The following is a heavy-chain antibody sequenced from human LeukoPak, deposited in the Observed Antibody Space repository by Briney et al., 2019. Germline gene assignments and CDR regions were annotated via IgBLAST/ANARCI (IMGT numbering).Heavy chain of an antibody. J-gene: IGHJ4*02. Sequence: GGSLRLSCAASGFTFTSYSMNWVRQAPGKGLEWVSTISGGGGSTYYADSVKGRFTISRDNSKNTLYLQMNSLRAEDTAVYYCARDGYYDSSGFDYWGQGTLVTVSS. CDR1: GFTFTSYS. D-gene: IGHD3-22*01. CDR3: ARDGYYDSSGFDY. CDR2: ISGGGGST. V-gene: IGHV3-23*01.